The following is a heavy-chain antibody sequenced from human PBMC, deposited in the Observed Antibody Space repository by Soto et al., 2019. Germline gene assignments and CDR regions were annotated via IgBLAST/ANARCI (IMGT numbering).Heavy chain of an antibody. CDR3: ARDYGRHSSSWYYFDY. D-gene: IGHD6-13*01. J-gene: IGHJ4*02. Sequence: QVQLVESGGGVVQPGRSLRLSCAASGFTFSSYAMHWVRQAPGKGLEWVAVISYDGSNKYYADSVKGRFTISRDNSKNTLYLQMNSLRAEDTAVYYCARDYGRHSSSWYYFDYWGQGTLVTVSS. CDR2: ISYDGSNK. CDR1: GFTFSSYA. V-gene: IGHV3-30-3*01.